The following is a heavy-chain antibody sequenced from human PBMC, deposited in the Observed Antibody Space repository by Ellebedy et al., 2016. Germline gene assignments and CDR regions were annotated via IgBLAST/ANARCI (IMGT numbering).Heavy chain of an antibody. J-gene: IGHJ5*02. V-gene: IGHV4-59*01. CDR3: ARGLYFDSSGYYYGFDP. D-gene: IGHD3-22*01. CDR1: GGSIRNYY. Sequence: SETLSLTXTVSGGSIRNYYWSWIRQTPGKGLEWIASVYWSGSTDYNPSLKSRVTMSVDTSKNQFSLKLSSVTAADTAVYYCARGLYFDSSGYYYGFDPWGQGTLVTVSS. CDR2: VYWSGST.